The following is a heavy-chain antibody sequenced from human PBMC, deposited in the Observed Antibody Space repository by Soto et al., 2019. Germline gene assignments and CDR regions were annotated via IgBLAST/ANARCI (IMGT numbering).Heavy chain of an antibody. Sequence: EVQLLESGGDLVQPGGSLRLSCAAPGFTFSDYAVGWVRQAPGKGLEWVSVISGSGGSTYYADSVTGRFTISRDNSKNTLYLQMNGLRADDTAVYYCAKAGGDCCGGRGDYGYFDYWGQGTLVTVSS. D-gene: IGHD2-15*01. CDR2: ISGSGGST. J-gene: IGHJ4*02. V-gene: IGHV3-23*01. CDR1: GFTFSDYA. CDR3: AKAGGDCCGGRGDYGYFDY.